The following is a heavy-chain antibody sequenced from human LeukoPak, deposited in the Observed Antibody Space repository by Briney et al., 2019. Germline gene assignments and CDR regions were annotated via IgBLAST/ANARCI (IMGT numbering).Heavy chain of an antibody. CDR2: IKGKTDGGTT. CDR3: TTEGTHYYYGSGTYPPKDY. CDR1: GFTFSNAW. V-gene: IGHV3-15*01. J-gene: IGHJ4*02. Sequence: GGFLRLSCVASGFTFSNAWMSWVRQAPGKGLEWVGRIKGKTDGGTTDYAAPVKGRFTISRDDSKNTLYLEMNSLKTEDTAVYYCTTEGTHYYYGSGTYPPKDYWGQGTLVTVSS. D-gene: IGHD3-10*01.